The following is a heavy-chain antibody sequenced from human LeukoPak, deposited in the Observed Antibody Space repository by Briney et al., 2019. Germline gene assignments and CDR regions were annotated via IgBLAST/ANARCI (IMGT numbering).Heavy chain of an antibody. J-gene: IGHJ4*02. V-gene: IGHV1-69*04. D-gene: IGHD4-23*01. CDR1: GGTFSSHA. CDR2: IIPILGIA. CDR3: ARVDYGGNSGLSYFDY. Sequence: SVKVSCKASGGTFSSHAISWVRQAPGQGLEWMGRIIPILGIANYAQKFQGRVTITADKSTSTAYMELSSLRSEDTAVYYCARVDYGGNSGLSYFDYWGQGTLVTVSS.